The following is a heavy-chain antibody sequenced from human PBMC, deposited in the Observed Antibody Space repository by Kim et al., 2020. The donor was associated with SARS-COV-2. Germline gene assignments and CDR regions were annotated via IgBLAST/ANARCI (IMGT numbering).Heavy chain of an antibody. V-gene: IGHV4-30-4*01. CDR2: IYYSGST. CDR3: ARDSGWDPGHYFDY. Sequence: SETLSLTCTVSGGSISSGDYYWSWIRQPPGKGLEWIGYIYYSGSTYYNPSLKSRVTISVDTSKNQFSLKLSSVTAADTAVYYCARDSGWDPGHYFDYWGQGTLVTVSS. D-gene: IGHD6-19*01. J-gene: IGHJ4*02. CDR1: GGSISSGDYY.